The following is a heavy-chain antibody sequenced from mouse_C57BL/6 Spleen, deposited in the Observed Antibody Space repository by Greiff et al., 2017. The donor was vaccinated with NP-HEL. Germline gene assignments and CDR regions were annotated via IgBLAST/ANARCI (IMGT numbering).Heavy chain of an antibody. CDR3: ARQGYYGVDY. V-gene: IGHV5-17*01. D-gene: IGHD1-1*01. J-gene: IGHJ4*01. Sequence: DVQLVESGGGLVKPGGSLKLSCAASGFTFSDYGMHWVRQAPEKGLEWVAYISSGSSTIYYADTVKGRFTISRDNAKNTLFLQMTSLRSEDTAMYYCARQGYYGVDYWGQGTSVTVSS. CDR2: ISSGSSTI. CDR1: GFTFSDYG.